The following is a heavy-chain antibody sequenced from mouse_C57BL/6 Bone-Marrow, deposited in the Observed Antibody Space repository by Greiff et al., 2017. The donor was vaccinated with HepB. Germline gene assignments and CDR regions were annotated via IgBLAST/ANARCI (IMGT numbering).Heavy chain of an antibody. CDR2: IHPNSGST. D-gene: IGHD2-3*01. CDR3: ARWPYDYFDY. J-gene: IGHJ2*01. V-gene: IGHV1-64*01. CDR1: GYTFTSYW. Sequence: VQLQQPGAELVKPGASVKLSCKASGYTFTSYWMHWVKQRPGQGLEWIGMIHPNSGSTNYNEKFKSKATLTVDKSSSTAYMQLSNLTSEDSAVYYCARWPYDYFDYWGQGTTLTVSS.